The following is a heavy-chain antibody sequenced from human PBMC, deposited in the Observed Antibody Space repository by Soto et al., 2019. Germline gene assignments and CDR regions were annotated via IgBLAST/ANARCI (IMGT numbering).Heavy chain of an antibody. J-gene: IGHJ3*02. CDR3: ARGETSYYYDSSGYYYVSGAFDI. D-gene: IGHD3-22*01. Sequence: ASETLSLTCTVSGGSISSGDYYWSWIRQPPGKGLEWIGYIYYSGSTYYNPSLKSRVTISVDTSKNQFSLKLSSVTAADTAVYYCARGETSYYYDSSGYYYVSGAFDIWGQGTMVTVSS. V-gene: IGHV4-30-4*01. CDR1: GGSISSGDYY. CDR2: IYYSGST.